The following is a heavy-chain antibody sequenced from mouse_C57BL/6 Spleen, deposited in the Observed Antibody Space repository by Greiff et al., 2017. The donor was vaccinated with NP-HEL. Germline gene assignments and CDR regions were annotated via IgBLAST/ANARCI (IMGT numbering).Heavy chain of an antibody. J-gene: IGHJ4*01. CDR2: IDPETGGT. CDR3: TRKDYGSSYEAMDY. Sequence: QVQLKQSGAELVRPGASVTLSCKASGYTFTDYEMHWVKQTPVHGLEWIGAIDPETGGTAYNQKFKGKAILTADKSSSTAYMELRSLTSEDSAVYYCTRKDYGSSYEAMDYWGQGTSVTVSS. V-gene: IGHV1-15*01. D-gene: IGHD1-1*01. CDR1: GYTFTDYE.